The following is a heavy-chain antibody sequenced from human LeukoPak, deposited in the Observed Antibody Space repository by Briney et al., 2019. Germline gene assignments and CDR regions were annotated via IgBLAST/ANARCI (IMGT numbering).Heavy chain of an antibody. CDR1: GFTFSSYW. CDR3: ARDRGYSTFDY. V-gene: IGHV3-7*01. Sequence: GGSRRLAWAVYGFTFSSYWMSWVRQAPGKGLEWVGNIKEDGSEKNYVDSVEGRFSISRENAKSSLYLQMNSQRAEDTAVYYCARDRGYSTFDYWGQGTLVTVSS. J-gene: IGHJ4*02. CDR2: IKEDGSEK. D-gene: IGHD4-23*01.